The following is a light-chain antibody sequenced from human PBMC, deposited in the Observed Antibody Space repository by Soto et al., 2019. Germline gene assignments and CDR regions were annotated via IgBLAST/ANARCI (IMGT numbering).Light chain of an antibody. Sequence: QSALTQPASVSGSPGQSITISCTGTSSDVGGYNYVSWYQQHPGKAPKLMIYEVSNRPSGVSNRFSGSKSGNTASLTISGLQAEDEADYYFSSYTSSSTLVFGPGPKVTVL. CDR1: SSDVGGYNY. CDR2: EVS. J-gene: IGLJ1*01. CDR3: SSYTSSSTLV. V-gene: IGLV2-14*01.